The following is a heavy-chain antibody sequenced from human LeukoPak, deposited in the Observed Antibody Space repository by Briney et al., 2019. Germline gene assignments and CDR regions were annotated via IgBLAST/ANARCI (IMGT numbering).Heavy chain of an antibody. J-gene: IGHJ5*02. CDR1: GGSISSSYYY. CDR3: AGYPQWLIPS. D-gene: IGHD6-19*01. Sequence: SETLSLTCTVSGGSISSSYYYWGWIRQPPGKGLEWIGSIYSSGSTYYNPSLKSRVTISVDTSKNQFSLKLSSVTAADTAVYYCAGYPQWLIPSWGQGTLVTVSS. CDR2: IYSSGST. V-gene: IGHV4-39*07.